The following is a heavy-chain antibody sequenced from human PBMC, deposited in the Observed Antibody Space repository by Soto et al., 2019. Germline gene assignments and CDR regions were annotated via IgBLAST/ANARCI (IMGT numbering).Heavy chain of an antibody. J-gene: IGHJ4*02. V-gene: IGHV3-23*01. CDR1: GFTFSSYA. CDR2: ISGSGGST. CDR3: AKGGMYSSSWLDY. Sequence: PGGSLRLSCAASGFTFSSYAMNWVRQAPGKGLEWVSTISGSGGSTYYVDSVKGRFTISRDTSKNTLYLQMNSLRAEDTAVYYCAKGGMYSSSWLDYWGQGTLVTVSS. D-gene: IGHD6-13*01.